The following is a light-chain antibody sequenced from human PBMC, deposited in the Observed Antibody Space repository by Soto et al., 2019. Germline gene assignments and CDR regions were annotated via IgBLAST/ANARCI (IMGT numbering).Light chain of an antibody. Sequence: QSALTQPPSASGSPGQSVTISCTGTGSDVGCYNYVSWYQQHPGKSPKLIIYDINKRPSGVTDRFFGFKSGNTASLTVSGLHAEYEADYYCSSSSGSNNLVVFGGGTKLTVL. V-gene: IGLV2-8*01. CDR3: SSSSGSNNLVV. CDR1: GSDVGCYNY. J-gene: IGLJ2*01. CDR2: DIN.